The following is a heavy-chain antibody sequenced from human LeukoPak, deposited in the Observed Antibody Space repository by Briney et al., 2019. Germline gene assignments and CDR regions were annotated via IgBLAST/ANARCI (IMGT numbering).Heavy chain of an antibody. CDR1: GLTFSNYA. Sequence: GESLRLSCEASGLTFSNYAMSWVRQAPGKGLEWVSTITASAASTYYTDSVRGRFTIPRDNSKSTLYLQMSNLRAEDTAVYYCAKHFGASSGYAFDFWGQGTLVTVSS. J-gene: IGHJ4*02. D-gene: IGHD5-12*01. CDR3: AKHFGASSGYAFDF. CDR2: ITASAAST. V-gene: IGHV3-23*01.